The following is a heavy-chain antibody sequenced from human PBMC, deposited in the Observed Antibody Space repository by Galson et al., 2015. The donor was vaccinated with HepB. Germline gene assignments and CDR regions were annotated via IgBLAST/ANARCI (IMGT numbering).Heavy chain of an antibody. CDR3: AKDLKYYGDYYFDY. D-gene: IGHD4-17*01. CDR2: FSNDGSNT. CDR1: GFTFSDFG. Sequence: SLRLSCAVSGFTFSDFGMHRVRQAPGKGLEWVAVFSNDGSNTHYVDSVKGRFTISRDNSKNTLYLQMNSLRAEDTAVYYCAKDLKYYGDYYFDYWGQGALVTVSS. J-gene: IGHJ4*02. V-gene: IGHV3-30*18.